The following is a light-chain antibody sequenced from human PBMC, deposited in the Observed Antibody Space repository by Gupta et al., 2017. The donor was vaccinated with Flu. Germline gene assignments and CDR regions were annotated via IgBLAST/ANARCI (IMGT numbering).Light chain of an antibody. CDR3: MQALQTWT. CDR2: WGS. CDR1: QSLLHRDGFHY. J-gene: IGKJ1*01. V-gene: IGKV2-28*01. Sequence: DIVITQSPLPLPFTSGEPASIPCRSSQSLLHRDGFHYLEWYLQKPGQSPQLLIYWGSYRASGVPDRFSGSGSGTDFTLKISRVEADDVGVYYCMQALQTWTFGQGTKVEIK.